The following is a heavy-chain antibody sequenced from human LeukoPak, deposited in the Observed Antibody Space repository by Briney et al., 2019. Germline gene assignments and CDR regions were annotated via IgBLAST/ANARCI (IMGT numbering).Heavy chain of an antibody. CDR1: GFTFNAYT. J-gene: IGHJ4*01. CDR3: ARTYYDILTGYNPXFXY. V-gene: IGHV3-21*01. D-gene: IGHD3-9*01. Sequence: GGSLRLSCAASGFTFNAYTMNWVRQAPGKGLEWVSSITASSTAIYSADSVKGRFTISRDNAKNFLYLQMNGLRAEDTAVYYCARTYYDILTGYNPXFXYXGXXXLVTVSS. CDR2: ITASSTAI.